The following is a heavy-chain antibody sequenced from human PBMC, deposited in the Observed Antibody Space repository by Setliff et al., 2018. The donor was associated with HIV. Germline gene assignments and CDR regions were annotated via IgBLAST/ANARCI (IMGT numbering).Heavy chain of an antibody. J-gene: IGHJ4*02. CDR1: GYTLTGSD. CDR2: MNPNSGNT. V-gene: IGHV1-8*02. CDR3: ARRMAARLALEY. D-gene: IGHD6-6*01. Sequence: WASVKVSCKASGYTLTGSDINWVRQATGQGLEWLGWMNPNSGNTGYAQKFQGRVTMTRDTSISTAYMELSNLRSEDTAVYYCARRMAARLALEYWGQGTLVTVSS.